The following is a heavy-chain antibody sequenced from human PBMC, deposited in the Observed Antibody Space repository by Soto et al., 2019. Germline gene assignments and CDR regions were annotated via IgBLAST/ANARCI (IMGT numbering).Heavy chain of an antibody. CDR2: IYPGDSDT. D-gene: IGHD3-3*01. V-gene: IGHV5-51*07. CDR1: GYSFTSYW. Sequence: GESLKISCKGSGYSFTSYWIGWVHQMPGKGLEWMGIIYPGDSDTRYSPSFQGQVTISADKSISTAYLQWSSLKASDTAMYYCARPVECYHYLLAVWGQGTTVTVSS. J-gene: IGHJ6*02. CDR3: ARPVECYHYLLAV.